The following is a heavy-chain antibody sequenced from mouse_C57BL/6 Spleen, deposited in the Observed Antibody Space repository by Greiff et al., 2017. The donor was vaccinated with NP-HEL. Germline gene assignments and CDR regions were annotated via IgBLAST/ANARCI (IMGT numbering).Heavy chain of an antibody. J-gene: IGHJ1*03. CDR2: INPSNGGT. CDR3: ARSPNWEGWYFDV. Sequence: VQLQQPGTELVKPGASVKLSCKASGYTFTSYWMHWVKQRPGQGLEWIGNINPSNGGTNYNEKFKSKATLTVDKSSSTAYMQLSSLTSEDSAVYYCARSPNWEGWYFDVWGTGTTVTVSS. D-gene: IGHD4-1*02. CDR1: GYTFTSYW. V-gene: IGHV1-53*01.